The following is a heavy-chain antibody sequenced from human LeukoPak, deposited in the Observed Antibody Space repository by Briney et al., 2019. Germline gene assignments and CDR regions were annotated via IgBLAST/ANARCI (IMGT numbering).Heavy chain of an antibody. CDR2: IYPGDSDI. D-gene: IGHD1-26*01. J-gene: IGHJ5*02. CDR1: GSSFTSYW. CDR3: ARQRRGSYSIDL. Sequence: GESLKISCKGSGSSFTSYWIGWVRQMPGTGLEWMGLIYPGDSDIRYSPSFQGQVTISADKSITTAYLQWSSLKASDTAMYYCARQRRGSYSIDLWGQGTLVTVSS. V-gene: IGHV5-51*01.